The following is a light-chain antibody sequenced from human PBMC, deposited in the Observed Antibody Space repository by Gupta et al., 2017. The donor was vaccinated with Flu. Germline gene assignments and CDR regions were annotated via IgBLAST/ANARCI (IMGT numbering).Light chain of an antibody. CDR2: IAS. CDR3: KQSENSPWA. V-gene: IGKV1-27*01. Sequence: FVSAAVGDRVTITCRVSKGISTYLNWFQQKPGKAPKLLIYIASNRESGVPDRFSGSGSGTDFTLTISSVQPEDVAIYYGKQSENSPWAFGQGTKVEIK. CDR1: KGISTY. J-gene: IGKJ1*01.